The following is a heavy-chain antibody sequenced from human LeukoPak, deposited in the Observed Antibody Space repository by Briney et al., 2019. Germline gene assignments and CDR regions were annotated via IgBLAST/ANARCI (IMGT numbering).Heavy chain of an antibody. J-gene: IGHJ5*02. D-gene: IGHD4-17*01. CDR2: INSKTGGT. Sequence: ASVKVSCKASGYTFSDYFMHWVRQAPGQGLEWMGWINSKTGGTTYAQNFQGRVTMTRDMSIATAYMDLSRLRSDDTAVYYCTRAFEYGWFDPWGQGTLVIVSS. V-gene: IGHV1-2*02. CDR1: GYTFSDYF. CDR3: TRAFEYGWFDP.